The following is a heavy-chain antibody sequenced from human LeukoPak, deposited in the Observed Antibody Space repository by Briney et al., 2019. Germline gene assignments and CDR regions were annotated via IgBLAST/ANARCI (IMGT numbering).Heavy chain of an antibody. V-gene: IGHV4-34*01. D-gene: IGHD3-9*01. CDR2: INHSGST. CDR3: AREGFPLRYFDWPMEAFDI. CDR1: GGSFSSYY. Sequence: PSETLSLTCAVYGGSFSSYYWSWIRQPPGKGLEWIGQINHSGSTNYNPSLKSQVTISVDTSKNQFSLKLSSVTAADTAVYYCAREGFPLRYFDWPMEAFDIWGQGTMVTVSS. J-gene: IGHJ3*02.